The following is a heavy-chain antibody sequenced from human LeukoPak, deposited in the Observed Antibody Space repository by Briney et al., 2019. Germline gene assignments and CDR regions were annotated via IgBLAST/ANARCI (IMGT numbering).Heavy chain of an antibody. CDR3: ARDNRLRRRFDY. Sequence: PGGSLRLSCVASGFTFSSYWMSWVRQARGKGLEWVANIKQDGSEKYYVDSVKGRFTISRDNAKNSLYLQMNSLRAEDTAVYYCARDNRLRRRFDYWGQGTLVTVSS. CDR1: GFTFSSYW. D-gene: IGHD6-25*01. CDR2: IKQDGSEK. V-gene: IGHV3-7*03. J-gene: IGHJ4*02.